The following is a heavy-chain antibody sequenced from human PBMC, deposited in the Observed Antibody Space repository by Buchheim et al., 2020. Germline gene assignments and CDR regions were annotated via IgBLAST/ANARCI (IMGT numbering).Heavy chain of an antibody. CDR1: GFTFSSYA. J-gene: IGHJ3*02. D-gene: IGHD6-6*01. CDR2: ISYDGSNK. Sequence: QVQLVESGGGVVQPGRSLRLSCAASGFTFSSYAMHWVRQAPGKGLEWVAVISYDGSNKYYADSVKGRFTISRDNSKNPLYLQMNSLRAEDTAVYYCAGEVAARDAFDIWGQGT. CDR3: AGEVAARDAFDI. V-gene: IGHV3-30*04.